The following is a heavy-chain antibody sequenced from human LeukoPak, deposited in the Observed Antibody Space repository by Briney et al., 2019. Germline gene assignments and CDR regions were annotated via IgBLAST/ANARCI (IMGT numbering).Heavy chain of an antibody. D-gene: IGHD3-22*01. V-gene: IGHV3-23*01. Sequence: GGSLRLSCAASGFTFSSYAISWVRQAPGKGLEWVSGICGSGGSTYYAHSVQGRLTISRDNTKNTLYLQMTSLRAEDTAVYYCAKDQVWIVVGSFDYWGQGTLVSVSS. J-gene: IGHJ4*02. CDR1: GFTFSSYA. CDR2: ICGSGGST. CDR3: AKDQVWIVVGSFDY.